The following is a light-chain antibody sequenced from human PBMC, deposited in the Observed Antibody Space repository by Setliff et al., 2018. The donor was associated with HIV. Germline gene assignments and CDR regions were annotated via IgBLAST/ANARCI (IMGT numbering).Light chain of an antibody. V-gene: IGLV2-14*03. CDR3: CSYTSSSTLYV. CDR2: DVS. CDR1: SSDIGAYNY. Sequence: QSVLTQSASVSGSLGQSITISCSGTSSDIGAYNYVSWYQQHPVKAPRLIIYDVSNRPSGVSNRFSGSKSGNTASLTISGLQAEDEADYYCCSYTSSSTLYVFGTGTKVTVL. J-gene: IGLJ1*01.